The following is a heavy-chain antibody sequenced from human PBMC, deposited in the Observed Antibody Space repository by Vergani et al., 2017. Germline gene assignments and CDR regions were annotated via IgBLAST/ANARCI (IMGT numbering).Heavy chain of an antibody. CDR1: GFSFRNAW. D-gene: IGHD3-3*01. V-gene: IGHV3-30*18. J-gene: IGHJ6*03. CDR2: ISYDGSNK. CDR3: AKSGGPHDFWSGYYYYYMDV. Sequence: VQLVESGGGIVKPGGSLRLSCVASGFSFRNAWMNWVRRTPGKGLEWVAVISYDGSNKYYADSVKGRFTISRDNSKNTLYLQMNSLRAEDTAVYYCAKSGGPHDFWSGYYYYYMDVWGKGTTVTVSS.